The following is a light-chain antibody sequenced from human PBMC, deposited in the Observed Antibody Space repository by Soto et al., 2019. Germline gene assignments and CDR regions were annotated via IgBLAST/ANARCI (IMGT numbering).Light chain of an antibody. V-gene: IGKV3-11*01. CDR1: QSVSSF. Sequence: EVVLTQSPATLSLSPGERATLSCRASQSVSSFLAWYQQKPGQAPRLLIYDASKRATGIPARFSGGGSGTEFTLSISSLEPDDFAVYYCQQRSNWRFTFGPG. CDR2: DAS. J-gene: IGKJ3*01. CDR3: QQRSNWRFT.